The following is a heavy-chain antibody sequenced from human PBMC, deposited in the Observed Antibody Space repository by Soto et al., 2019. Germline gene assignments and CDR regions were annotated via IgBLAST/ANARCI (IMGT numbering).Heavy chain of an antibody. CDR1: GYTFTSYA. J-gene: IGHJ4*02. CDR2: INAGNGNT. CDR3: ARVKWLRLSYYFDY. V-gene: IGHV1-3*01. D-gene: IGHD5-12*01. Sequence: WASVKVSCKASGYTFTSYAMHWVRQAPGQRLEWMGWINAGNGNTKYSQKFQGRVTITRDTSASTAYMELSSLRSEDTAVYYCARVKWLRLSYYFDYWGQGTLVTVSS.